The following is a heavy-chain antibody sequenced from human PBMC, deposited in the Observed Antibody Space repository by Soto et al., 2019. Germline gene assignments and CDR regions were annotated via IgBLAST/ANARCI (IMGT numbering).Heavy chain of an antibody. CDR1: GGSISGYY. CDR2: IYYSGST. V-gene: IGHV4-59*01. Sequence: PSETLSLTCTVSGGSISGYYWSWIRQPPGKGLEWIGYIYYSGSTNYNPSLKSRVTISVDTSKNQFSLKLSSVTAADKAVYYCARGYYYDSSGYYSAPSFDYWGQGTLVTVS. D-gene: IGHD3-22*01. CDR3: ARGYYYDSSGYYSAPSFDY. J-gene: IGHJ4*02.